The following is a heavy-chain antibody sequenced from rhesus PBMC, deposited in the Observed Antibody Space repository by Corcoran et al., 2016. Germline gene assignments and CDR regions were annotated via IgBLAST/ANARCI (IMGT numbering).Heavy chain of an antibody. CDR3: ARDLGGSYAFDY. Sequence: QVQLQESGPGLVKPSETLSLTCAVSGGSVSSSNWWSWIRLPPGKGLEWIGYISGSSGSTYYNPALKSRLTISTDTSKNQFSLKLSSVTAADTAVYYCARDLGGSYAFDYWGQGVLVTVSS. V-gene: IGHV4-65*01. D-gene: IGHD1-44*02. CDR1: GGSVSSSNW. CDR2: ISGSSGST. J-gene: IGHJ4*01.